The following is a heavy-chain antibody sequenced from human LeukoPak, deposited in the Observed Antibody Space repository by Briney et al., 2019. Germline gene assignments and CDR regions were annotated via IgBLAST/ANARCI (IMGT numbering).Heavy chain of an antibody. Sequence: SETLSLTCAVYGGSFSGYYWSWIRQPPGKWLEWIGEINHSGSTNYNPSLKSRVTISVDTSKNQFSLKLSSVTAADTAVYYCARGRARGYSTVGWFDPWGQGTLVTVSS. V-gene: IGHV4-34*01. D-gene: IGHD6-13*01. J-gene: IGHJ5*02. CDR1: GGSFSGYY. CDR3: ARGRARGYSTVGWFDP. CDR2: INHSGST.